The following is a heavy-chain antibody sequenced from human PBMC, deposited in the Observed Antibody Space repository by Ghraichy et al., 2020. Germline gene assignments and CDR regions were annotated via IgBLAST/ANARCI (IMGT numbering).Heavy chain of an antibody. CDR3: ARVYGDYALYYYYYGMDV. Sequence: GGSLRLSCAASGFTFSSYAMHWVRQAPGKGLEWVAVISYDGSNKYYADSVKGRFTISRDNSKNTLYLQMNSLRAEDTAVYYCARVYGDYALYYYYYGMDVWGQGTTVTVSS. CDR2: ISYDGSNK. D-gene: IGHD4-17*01. J-gene: IGHJ6*02. CDR1: GFTFSSYA. V-gene: IGHV3-30-3*01.